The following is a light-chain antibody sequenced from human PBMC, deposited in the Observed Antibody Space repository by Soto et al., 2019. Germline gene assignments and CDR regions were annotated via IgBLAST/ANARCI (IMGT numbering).Light chain of an antibody. CDR3: CSYAGSSTFLYV. CDR1: SSDVGSYNL. V-gene: IGLV2-23*02. CDR2: EVS. Sequence: QSALNQPASVSGSPGQSITISCTGTSSDVGSYNLVSWYQQHPGKAPKLMIYEVSKRPSGVSNRFSGSKSGNTASLTISGLQAEDEADYYCCSYAGSSTFLYVFGTGTKVTV. J-gene: IGLJ1*01.